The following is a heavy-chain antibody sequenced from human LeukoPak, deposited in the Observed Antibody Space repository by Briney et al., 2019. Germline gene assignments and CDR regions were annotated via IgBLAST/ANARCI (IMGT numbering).Heavy chain of an antibody. Sequence: GASVKVSCKASGGTFSSYAISWVRQAPGQGLEWMGGIIPIFGTANYAQKFQGRVTITADESTSTAYMELSNLRSEDTAVYYCARGTGDCSGGSCYDFGYWGQGTLVTVSS. CDR2: IIPIFGTA. V-gene: IGHV1-69*13. CDR3: ARGTGDCSGGSCYDFGY. D-gene: IGHD2-15*01. CDR1: GGTFSSYA. J-gene: IGHJ4*02.